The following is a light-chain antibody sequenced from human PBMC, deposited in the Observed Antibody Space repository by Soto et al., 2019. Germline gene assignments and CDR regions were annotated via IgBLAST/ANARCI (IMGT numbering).Light chain of an antibody. CDR3: QQYGSSPYT. J-gene: IGKJ2*01. CDR2: GAS. Sequence: EIVLTQSPGTLSLSPGERATLSCRASQSVSSSYLAWYQQKPGQAPRLLIYGASSRATGIPDRFSGSGSGTDFSLTISRLESDDFAVYFCQQYGSSPYTFGQGTKVDI. V-gene: IGKV3-20*01. CDR1: QSVSSSY.